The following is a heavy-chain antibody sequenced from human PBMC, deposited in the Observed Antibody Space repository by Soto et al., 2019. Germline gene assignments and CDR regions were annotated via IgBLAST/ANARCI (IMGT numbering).Heavy chain of an antibody. D-gene: IGHD6-19*01. CDR3: ARDLRGAGTSGYYGMDV. CDR2: IYYSGST. Sequence: SETLSLTCSVSGDSIRSYYWSWIRQPPGKGLEWIGYIYYSGSTTYSPSLKSRVTISVDRSKNQFSLELTSATAADTAVYYCARDLRGAGTSGYYGMDVWGQGTTVTVSS. J-gene: IGHJ6*02. V-gene: IGHV4-59*01. CDR1: GDSIRSYY.